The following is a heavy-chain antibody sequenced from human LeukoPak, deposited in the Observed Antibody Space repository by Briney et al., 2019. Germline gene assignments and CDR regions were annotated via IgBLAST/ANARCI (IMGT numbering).Heavy chain of an antibody. CDR3: ARHKGGYYFDY. CDR1: GYSISSGYY. J-gene: IGHJ4*02. D-gene: IGHD3-16*01. CDR2: IYYSGST. Sequence: SETLSLTCTVSGYSISSGYYWGWIRQPPGKGLEWIGYIYYSGSTYYNPSLKSRVTISVDTSKNQFSLKLSSVTAADTAVYYCARHKGGYYFDYWGQGTLVTVSS. V-gene: IGHV4-38-2*02.